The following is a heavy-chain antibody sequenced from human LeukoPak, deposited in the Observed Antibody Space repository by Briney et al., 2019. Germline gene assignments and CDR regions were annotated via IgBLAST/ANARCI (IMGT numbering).Heavy chain of an antibody. CDR2: VYYSGST. Sequence: PSETLSLTCTASGGSISSLYLSWIRQPPGKGLEWIGSVYYSGSTSYNPSLKSPAAISLPTSNNQFSLRLSSVTAAATAVYYCARWRYSSSSGWFDTWGQGTLVTVSS. J-gene: IGHJ5*02. CDR3: ARWRYSSSSGWFDT. CDR1: GGSISSLY. V-gene: IGHV4-59*08. D-gene: IGHD6-6*01.